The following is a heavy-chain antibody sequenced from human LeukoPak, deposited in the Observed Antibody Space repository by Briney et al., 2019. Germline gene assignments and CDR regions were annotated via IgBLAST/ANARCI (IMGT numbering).Heavy chain of an antibody. CDR1: GGSISSYY. J-gene: IGHJ4*02. CDR3: ARTGIVGAQDD. V-gene: IGHV4-59*08. CDR2: IYYSGST. D-gene: IGHD1-26*01. Sequence: SETLSLTCTVAGGSISSYYWSWIRQPPGKGLEWIGYIYYSGSTNYKPSLKIRVTISVDTSKNQFPLKLRSVTAADTAVYYCARTGIVGAQDDWGQGTLVTVSS.